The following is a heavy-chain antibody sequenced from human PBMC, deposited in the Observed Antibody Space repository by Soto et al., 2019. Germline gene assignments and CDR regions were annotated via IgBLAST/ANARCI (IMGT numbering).Heavy chain of an antibody. Sequence: SETLSLTCAVYGGSFSGYYWSWIRQPPGKGLEWIGYIYYSGSTNYNPSLKSRVTISVDTSKNQFSLKLSSVTAADTAVYYCARRYSSSFDFWGQGTLVTVSS. CDR1: GGSFSGYY. D-gene: IGHD6-13*01. CDR2: IYYSGST. J-gene: IGHJ4*02. V-gene: IGHV4-59*08. CDR3: ARRYSSSFDF.